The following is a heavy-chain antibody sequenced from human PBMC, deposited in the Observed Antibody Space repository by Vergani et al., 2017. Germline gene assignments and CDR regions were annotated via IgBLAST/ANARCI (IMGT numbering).Heavy chain of an antibody. Sequence: EVQLLESGGGLVQPGGSLRLSCAASGFTFSSYAMSWVRQAPGKGLEWVSAISGSGGSTYYADSVKGRFTISRDNSKNTLYLQMNSLRAEDTAVYYCAKSPHMVVVTANPPFDYWGQGTLVTVSS. CDR2: ISGSGGST. D-gene: IGHD2-21*02. J-gene: IGHJ4*02. V-gene: IGHV3-23*01. CDR1: GFTFSSYA. CDR3: AKSPHMVVVTANPPFDY.